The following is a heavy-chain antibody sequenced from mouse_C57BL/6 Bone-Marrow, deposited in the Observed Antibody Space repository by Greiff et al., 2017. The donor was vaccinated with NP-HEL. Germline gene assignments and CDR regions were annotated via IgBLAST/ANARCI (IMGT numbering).Heavy chain of an antibody. D-gene: IGHD1-1*01. CDR3: AKGTTVVPYWYFDV. V-gene: IGHV1-42*01. Sequence: VQLQQSGPELVKPGASVKISCKASGYSFTGYYMNWVKQSPEKSLEWIGEINPSTGGTTYNQKFKAKATLTVDKSSSTAYMQRKSLTSEDSAVYYCAKGTTVVPYWYFDVWGTGTTVTVSS. CDR1: GYSFTGYY. CDR2: INPSTGGT. J-gene: IGHJ1*03.